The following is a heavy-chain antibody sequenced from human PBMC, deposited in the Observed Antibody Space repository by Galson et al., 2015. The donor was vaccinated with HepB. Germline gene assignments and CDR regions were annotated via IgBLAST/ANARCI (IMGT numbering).Heavy chain of an antibody. J-gene: IGHJ3*02. D-gene: IGHD2-2*01. V-gene: IGHV3-9*01. CDR1: GFTFDDFV. CDR3: VKGGPAAIQHDTLDM. Sequence: SLRLSCAASGFTFDDFVMHWVRQVPGKGLEWVSGIAWTTDVTGYADSVKGWFTISRDNAKRSLYLQMNSLRPDDTGLYYCVKGGPAAIQHDTLDMWGQGTLVTVSS. CDR2: IAWTTDVT.